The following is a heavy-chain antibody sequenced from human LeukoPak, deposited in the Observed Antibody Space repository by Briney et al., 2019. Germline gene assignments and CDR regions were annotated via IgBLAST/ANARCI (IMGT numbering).Heavy chain of an antibody. CDR1: GFTFSSYS. Sequence: PGGSLRLSCVASGFTFSSYSMNWVRQAPGKGLEWVSSISSSSTYIYYADSVKGRFTISRDNAKNSLYLQMNSLRAEDTAVYYCARDPSSPETLFDYWGQGTLVTVSS. CDR3: ARDPSSPETLFDY. V-gene: IGHV3-21*01. CDR2: ISSSSTYI. D-gene: IGHD6-13*01. J-gene: IGHJ4*02.